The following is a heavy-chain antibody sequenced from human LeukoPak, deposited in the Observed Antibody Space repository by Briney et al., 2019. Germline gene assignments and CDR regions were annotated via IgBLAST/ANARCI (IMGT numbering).Heavy chain of an antibody. CDR3: AKVAYSRMSVAGQRNLDY. Sequence: PGGSLRLACVPAGLTFSSYAVSWVRQAPGEGLEWVTATSGSGASTYYADTVKGRYPISRDNSENTLYLQLNSLRAEVTAVYDCAKVAYSRMSVAGQRNLDYWGQGTLVTVSS. D-gene: IGHD6-19*01. J-gene: IGHJ4*02. V-gene: IGHV3-23*01. CDR1: GLTFSSYA. CDR2: TSGSGAST.